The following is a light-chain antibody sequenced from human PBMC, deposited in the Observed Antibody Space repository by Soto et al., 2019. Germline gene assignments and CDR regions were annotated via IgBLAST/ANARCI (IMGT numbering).Light chain of an antibody. J-gene: IGKJ1*01. Sequence: IQMTQSPSTLSGSVGDRVTITCRASQTISSWLAWYQQKPGKAPKLLIYKASTLKSGVPSRFSGSGSGIEFTLTISSLQPDDFATYYCQHYNSYSEAFGQGTKVELK. V-gene: IGKV1-5*03. CDR1: QTISSW. CDR2: KAS. CDR3: QHYNSYSEA.